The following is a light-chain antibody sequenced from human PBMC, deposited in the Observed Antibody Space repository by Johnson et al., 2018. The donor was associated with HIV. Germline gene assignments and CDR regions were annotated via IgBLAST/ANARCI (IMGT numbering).Light chain of an antibody. Sequence: VLTQPPSVSAAPGQTVTISCSGSSSNVGSSFVSWYRQVPGTAPKLLIYDNNKRPSGIPGRFSGSKSGPSATLGITGLLTGDEADYYCGTWDSSLTSYVFGAGTKCTVL. CDR2: DNN. V-gene: IGLV1-51*01. CDR3: GTWDSSLTSYV. CDR1: SSNVGSSF. J-gene: IGLJ1*01.